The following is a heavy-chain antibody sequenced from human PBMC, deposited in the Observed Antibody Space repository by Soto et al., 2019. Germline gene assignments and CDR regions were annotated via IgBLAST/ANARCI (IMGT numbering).Heavy chain of an antibody. Sequence: QVQLVESGGGVVQPGRSLRLSCAVSGFTFSSYAVHWVRQAPGKGLEWVAVISYDGSNKYYADSVKGRFTISRDNSKNTLYLQMNSLRAEDTAVYYCARDLTIFGVALFPTLGMDVWGQGTTVTVSS. CDR1: GFTFSSYA. V-gene: IGHV3-30-3*01. J-gene: IGHJ6*02. CDR2: ISYDGSNK. CDR3: ARDLTIFGVALFPTLGMDV. D-gene: IGHD3-3*01.